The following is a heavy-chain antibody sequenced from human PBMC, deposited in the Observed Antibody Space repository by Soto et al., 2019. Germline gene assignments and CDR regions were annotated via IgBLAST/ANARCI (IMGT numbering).Heavy chain of an antibody. Sequence: QITLKESGPTLVKPTQTLTLTCTFSGFSLSTSGVGVGWIRQPPGKALEGLALIYWDDDKRYSPSLKSRLTIAKDTSKDQVVLTMTNMDHVATAKYYCAHRLEQLGRNNWFDPWGQGTLVTVSS. J-gene: IGHJ5*02. V-gene: IGHV2-5*02. CDR3: AHRLEQLGRNNWFDP. CDR2: IYWDDDK. D-gene: IGHD6-13*01. CDR1: GFSLSTSGVG.